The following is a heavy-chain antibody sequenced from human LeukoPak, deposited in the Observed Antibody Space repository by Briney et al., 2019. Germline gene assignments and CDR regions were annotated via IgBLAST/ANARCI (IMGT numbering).Heavy chain of an antibody. V-gene: IGHV4-59*01. CDR1: GGSISSYY. J-gene: IGHJ4*02. CDR2: IYYSGST. CDR3: ARGPRYCSSTSCYAPRFNY. D-gene: IGHD2-2*01. Sequence: SETLSLTCTVSGGSISSYYCSWLRQPPPKGLEWIWYIYYSGSTNYNPSLKSRVTISVDTSKNQFSLKLSSVTAADTAVYYCARGPRYCSSTSCYAPRFNYWGQGTLVTVSS.